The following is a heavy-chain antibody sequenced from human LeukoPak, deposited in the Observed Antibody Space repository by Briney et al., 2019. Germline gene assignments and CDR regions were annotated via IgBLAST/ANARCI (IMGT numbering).Heavy chain of an antibody. CDR1: GYTFTSNA. V-gene: IGHV7-4-1*02. CDR2: INTNTGNP. Sequence: ASVKVSCKASGYTFTSNALGWVRQAPGQGLEWMGWINTNTGNPTYAQGFTGRFVFSLDTSDNTAYLQISSLQAEDTAVYYCASFFCTSGLCYYLDYWGQGTLVTVSS. J-gene: IGHJ4*02. D-gene: IGHD2-8*01. CDR3: ASFFCTSGLCYYLDY.